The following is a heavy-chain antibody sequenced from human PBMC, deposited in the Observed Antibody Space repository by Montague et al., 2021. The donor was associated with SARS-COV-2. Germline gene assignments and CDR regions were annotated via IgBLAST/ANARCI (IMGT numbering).Heavy chain of an antibody. Sequence: SETLSLTCTVSGGSISNSIYYWGWIRQPPGKGLEWIGSIYYTGSTYYXXXLKSRVTISMNTSNNQSFLKLTSVTAADTAVYYCARPGRGYSYGLDAFEVWGQGTMVAVSS. CDR3: ARPGRGYSYGLDAFEV. V-gene: IGHV4-39*01. J-gene: IGHJ3*01. CDR2: IYYTGST. CDR1: GGSISNSIYY. D-gene: IGHD5-18*01.